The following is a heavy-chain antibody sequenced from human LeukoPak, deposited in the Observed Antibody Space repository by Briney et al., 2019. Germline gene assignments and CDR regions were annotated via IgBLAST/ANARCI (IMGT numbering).Heavy chain of an antibody. CDR3: ARERVVLMVYAIRDAFDI. CDR2: FDPEDGET. D-gene: IGHD2-8*01. J-gene: IGHJ3*02. CDR1: GYTLTELS. Sequence: ASVKVSCKVSGYTLTELSMHWVRQAPGKGLEWMGGFDPEDGETIYAQKFQGRVTMTEDTSTDTAYMELSSLRSEDTAVYYCARERVVLMVYAIRDAFDIWGQGTMVTVSS. V-gene: IGHV1-24*01.